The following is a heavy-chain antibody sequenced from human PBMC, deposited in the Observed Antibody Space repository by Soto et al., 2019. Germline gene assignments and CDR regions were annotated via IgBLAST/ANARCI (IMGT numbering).Heavy chain of an antibody. Sequence: QVQLVESGGGLVKPGGSLSLSCAASGFTFSDYYMSWIRQAPGAGLEWVSYISSSGSVIYYAYGVKSRFTLSRDNAKNSLYLQVNTLRAEDTAVYFCAMGGQQLRSMVVWGQGTTVTVSS. J-gene: IGHJ6*02. CDR2: ISSSGSVI. CDR1: GFTFSDYY. V-gene: IGHV3-11*01. D-gene: IGHD6-13*01. CDR3: AMGGQQLRSMVV.